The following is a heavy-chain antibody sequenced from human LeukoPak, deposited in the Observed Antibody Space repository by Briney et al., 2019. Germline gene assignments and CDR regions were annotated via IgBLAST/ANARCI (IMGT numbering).Heavy chain of an antibody. CDR1: GFTFSSYT. V-gene: IGHV3-48*01. J-gene: IGHJ3*02. CDR3: ARDHHRRLYDSQARDTFDI. CDR2: IGGSSSTI. D-gene: IGHD3-22*01. Sequence: GSLRPSCAASGFTFSSYTMNWVRQAPGKGLEWVSYIGGSSSTIYYADSVKGRFTISRDNAKNSLYLQMNSLRAEDTAVYYCARDHHRRLYDSQARDTFDIWGQGTMVTVSS.